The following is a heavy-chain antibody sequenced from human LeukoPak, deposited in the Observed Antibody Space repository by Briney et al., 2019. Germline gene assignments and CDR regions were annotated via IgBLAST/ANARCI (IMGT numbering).Heavy chain of an antibody. J-gene: IGHJ4*02. D-gene: IGHD5-24*01. CDR1: GFTFSSYA. Sequence: GGSLRLSCVASGFTFSSYAMSWVRQAPGKGLEGVSSISDSRTSTYYADSVKVRFTISRENSKNTLYLQMNDLRAEDTAVYYCATFGPGMAVGDYWGQGTLVTVSS. CDR2: ISDSRTST. V-gene: IGHV3-23*01. CDR3: ATFGPGMAVGDY.